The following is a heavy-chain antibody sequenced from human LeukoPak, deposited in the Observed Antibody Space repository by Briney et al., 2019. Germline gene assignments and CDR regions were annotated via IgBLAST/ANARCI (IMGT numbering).Heavy chain of an antibody. CDR1: GASTSRRY. CDR3: AQTTGWPGFDF. J-gene: IGHJ4*02. V-gene: IGHV4-59*08. CDR2: IYDGRDT. Sequence: SETLSLTCSASGASTSRRYWSWIRQSPGRTLEWIGHIYDGRDTKYNPSLTSRVTISVDTSTNQFSLSLTSVTAADTAIYYCAQTTGWPGFDFWGPGALVTVSS. D-gene: IGHD6-19*01.